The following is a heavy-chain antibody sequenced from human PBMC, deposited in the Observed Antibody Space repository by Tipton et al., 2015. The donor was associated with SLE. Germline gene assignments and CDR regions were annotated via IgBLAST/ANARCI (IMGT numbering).Heavy chain of an antibody. J-gene: IGHJ4*02. CDR1: DGSITSYY. Sequence: LRLSCSVSDGSITSYYWSWIRQPPGKGLEWIGHIYYTGTTYYNPSLKSRLTLSLDTSKNQFSLKMISVTAADTAVYYCARRYGTSFDYWDQGTLVTVSS. CDR3: ARRYGTSFDY. D-gene: IGHD2-8*01. CDR2: IYYTGTT. V-gene: IGHV4-59*08.